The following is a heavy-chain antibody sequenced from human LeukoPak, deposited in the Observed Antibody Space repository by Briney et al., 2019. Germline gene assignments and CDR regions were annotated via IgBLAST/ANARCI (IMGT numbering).Heavy chain of an antibody. V-gene: IGHV3-74*01. D-gene: IGHD5-18*01. J-gene: IGHJ4*02. Sequence: GGSLRLSCAASGFTFSSYWMHWVRHTPGKGLVWVSRIKGDGSSTSYADSVKGRFTISRDNAKNTLYLQMNSLRAEDTAVYYCARDGYSFGHDFDYWGQGTLVTVSS. CDR3: ARDGYSFGHDFDY. CDR1: GFTFSSYW. CDR2: IKGDGSST.